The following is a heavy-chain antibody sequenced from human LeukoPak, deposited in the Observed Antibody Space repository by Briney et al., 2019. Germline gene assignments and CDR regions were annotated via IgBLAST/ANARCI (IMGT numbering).Heavy chain of an antibody. CDR1: GFTFSSYG. CDR3: AKKKGWNAYYFDY. D-gene: IGHD1-1*01. CDR2: ISGSGGST. V-gene: IGHV3-23*01. Sequence: GGTLRLSCAASGFTFSSYGMSWVRQAPGKGLEWVSGISGSGGSTYYADSAKGRFTISRDNSKNTLYLQMNSLRAEDTAVYYCAKKKGWNAYYFDYWGQGALVTVSS. J-gene: IGHJ4*02.